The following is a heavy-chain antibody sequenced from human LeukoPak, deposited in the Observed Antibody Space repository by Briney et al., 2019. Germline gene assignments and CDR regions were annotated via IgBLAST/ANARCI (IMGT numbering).Heavy chain of an antibody. CDR1: GFSLRTSGMC. Sequence: SGPALVKPTQTLTLTCTFSGFSLRTSGMCVSWIRHPPGKALEWLALIDWDDEKYYSTSLKTRLTISKDTSKNQVVLTMTNMEPVDTATYFCARLFREGGYDFSFDYWGQGTLVTVSS. J-gene: IGHJ4*02. CDR3: ARLFREGGYDFSFDY. CDR2: IDWDDEK. V-gene: IGHV2-70*01. D-gene: IGHD5-12*01.